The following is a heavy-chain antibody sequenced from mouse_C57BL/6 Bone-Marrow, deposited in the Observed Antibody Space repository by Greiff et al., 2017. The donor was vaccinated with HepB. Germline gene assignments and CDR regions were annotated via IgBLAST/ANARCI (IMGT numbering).Heavy chain of an antibody. CDR2: IYPGSGST. D-gene: IGHD1-1*01. V-gene: IGHV1-55*01. J-gene: IGHJ3*01. Sequence: QVHVKQPGAELVKPGASVKMSCKASGYTFTSYWITWVKQRPGQGLEWIGDIYPGSGSTNYNEKFKSKATLTVDTSSSTAYMQLSSLTSEDSAVYYCARGYYGGFAYWGQGTLVTVSA. CDR3: ARGYYGGFAY. CDR1: GYTFTSYW.